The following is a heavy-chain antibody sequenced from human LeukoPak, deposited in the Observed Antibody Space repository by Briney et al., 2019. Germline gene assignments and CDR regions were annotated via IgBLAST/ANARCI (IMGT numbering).Heavy chain of an antibody. J-gene: IGHJ6*02. CDR3: ARAEEMATITLWDYYYGMDV. CDR1: GFTFSSYS. CDR2: ISSSSSSYI. Sequence: PGGSLRLSCAASGFTFSSYSMNWVRQAPGKGLEWVSSISSSSSSYIYYADSVKGRFTISRDNAKNSLYLQMNSLRAEDTAVYYCARAEEMATITLWDYYYGMDVWGQGTTVTVSS. D-gene: IGHD5-12*01. V-gene: IGHV3-21*01.